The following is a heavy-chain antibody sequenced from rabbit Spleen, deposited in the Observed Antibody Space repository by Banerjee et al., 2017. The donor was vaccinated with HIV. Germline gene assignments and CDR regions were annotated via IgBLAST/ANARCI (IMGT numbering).Heavy chain of an antibody. CDR3: ARSSGDVNYGYSL. D-gene: IGHD6-1*01. J-gene: IGHJ4*01. CDR1: GFDFSSRYW. Sequence: QEHLEESGGDLVKPEGSLTLTCTASGFDFSSRYWICWVRQAPGKGLEWIGCINSINGDDTIYASWAKGRFTISKTSSTAVTLQMTSLTAADTATYFCARSSGDVNYGYSLWGQGTLVTVS. CDR2: INSINGDDT. V-gene: IGHV1S45*01.